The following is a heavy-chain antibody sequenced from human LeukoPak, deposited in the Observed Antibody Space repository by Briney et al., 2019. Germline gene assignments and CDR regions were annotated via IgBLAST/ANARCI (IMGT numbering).Heavy chain of an antibody. CDR2: ISSSGSTI. Sequence: GGSLRLSCAASGFTFSDYYMSWIRQAPGKGLEWVSYISSSGSTIYYADSVKGRFTISRDDAKNSLYLQMNSLRAEDTAVYYCARGTPSKERAYYYYYMDVWGKGTTVTVSS. CDR3: ARGTPSKERAYYYYYMDV. V-gene: IGHV3-11*04. D-gene: IGHD2-2*01. J-gene: IGHJ6*03. CDR1: GFTFSDYY.